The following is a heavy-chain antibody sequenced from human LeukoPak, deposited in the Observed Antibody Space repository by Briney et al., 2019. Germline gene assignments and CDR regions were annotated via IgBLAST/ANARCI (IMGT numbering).Heavy chain of an antibody. CDR1: GFTFSSYA. CDR3: ANVDSSGYWPPYYFDY. V-gene: IGHV3-23*01. J-gene: IGHJ4*02. CDR2: ISGSGGST. D-gene: IGHD3-22*01. Sequence: GGSLRLSCAASGFTFSSYAMSWVRQAPGKGLEWVSAISGSGGSTYYAGSVKGRFTISRDNSKNTLYLQMNSLRAEDTAVYYCANVDSSGYWPPYYFDYWGQGTLVTVSS.